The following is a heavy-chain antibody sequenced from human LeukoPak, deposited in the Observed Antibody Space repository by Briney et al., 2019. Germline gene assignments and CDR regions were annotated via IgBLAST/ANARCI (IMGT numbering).Heavy chain of an antibody. CDR2: ISSSSSTI. V-gene: IGHV3-48*01. Sequence: GGSLRPSCAASGFTFSSYSMNWVRQAPGKGLEWVSYISSSSSTIYYADSVKGRFTISRDNAKNSLYLQMDSLRAEDTAVYYCARVEWFGEWGQGTLVTVSS. CDR3: ARVEWFGE. D-gene: IGHD3-10*01. J-gene: IGHJ4*02. CDR1: GFTFSSYS.